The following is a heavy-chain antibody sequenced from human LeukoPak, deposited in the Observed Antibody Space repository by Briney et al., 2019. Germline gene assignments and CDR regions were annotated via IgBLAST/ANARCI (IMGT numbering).Heavy chain of an antibody. CDR1: GRTFSSYT. V-gene: IGHV1-69*04. J-gene: IGHJ4*02. D-gene: IGHD3-22*01. CDR2: IIPILGIA. Sequence: SVKVSCKASGRTFSSYTISWVRQAPGQGLEWMGRIIPILGIANYAQKFQGRVTITADKSTSTACMELSSLRSEDTAVYYCARDEDYYDSSGYYGGYWGQGTLVTVSS. CDR3: ARDEDYYDSSGYYGGY.